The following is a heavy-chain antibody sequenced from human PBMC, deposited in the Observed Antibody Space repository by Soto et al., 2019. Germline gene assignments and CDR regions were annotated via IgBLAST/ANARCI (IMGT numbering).Heavy chain of an antibody. Sequence: DVQLVESGGGLVQPGRSLRLSCAASGFTFDDYAMHWVRQAPGKGLEWVSGISWNSGSIGYADSVKGRFTISRDNAKNSLYLQMNSLRAEDTALYYCAKDGREDFTHYMDVWGKGTTVTVSS. J-gene: IGHJ6*03. D-gene: IGHD1-26*01. CDR3: AKDGREDFTHYMDV. V-gene: IGHV3-9*01. CDR2: ISWNSGSI. CDR1: GFTFDDYA.